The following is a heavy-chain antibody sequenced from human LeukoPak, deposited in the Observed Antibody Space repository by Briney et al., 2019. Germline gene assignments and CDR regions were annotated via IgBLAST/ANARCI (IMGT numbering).Heavy chain of an antibody. CDR3: ASSTVTSRGVGDFDL. D-gene: IGHD4-17*01. CDR2: IWYDGSNE. Sequence: PGGSLRLSCEASGFIFSTYGMNWVRQPPGKGLEWVAIIWYDGSNEYYADSVKGRFSISRDNSQNTLYLEMNSLTADDTATYYCASSTVTSRGVGDFDLWGHGTRVTVSS. CDR1: GFIFSTYG. V-gene: IGHV3-33*01. J-gene: IGHJ3*01.